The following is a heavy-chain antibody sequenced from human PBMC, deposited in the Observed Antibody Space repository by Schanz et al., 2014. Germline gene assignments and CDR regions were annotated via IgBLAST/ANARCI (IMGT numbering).Heavy chain of an antibody. J-gene: IGHJ4*02. CDR1: GFDFNSYS. V-gene: IGHV3-21*01. D-gene: IGHD1-1*01. Sequence: EVQLLESGGGLVQPGGSLRLSCAASGFDFNSYSMNWVRQAPGKGLKCVSSISSSGSYIHYADSVKGRFTVSRDSGQNSLYLQMNSLRAGDTAVYYCARGTDWNLHYWGQGALVTVSS. CDR3: ARGTDWNLHY. CDR2: ISSSGSYI.